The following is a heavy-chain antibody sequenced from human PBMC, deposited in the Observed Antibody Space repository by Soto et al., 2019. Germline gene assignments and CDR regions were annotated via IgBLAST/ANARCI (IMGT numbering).Heavy chain of an antibody. CDR1: GYSFTSYW. Sequence: GESLKISCKGSGYSFTSYWISWVRQMPGKGLEWMGRFDPSDSYTNYSPSFQGHVTISADKSISTAYLQWSSLKASDTAMYYCASPGIAAAGRAAENYYYYYGMDVSGQGTTVTVSS. J-gene: IGHJ6*02. CDR2: FDPSDSYT. V-gene: IGHV5-10-1*01. CDR3: ASPGIAAAGRAAENYYYYYGMDV. D-gene: IGHD6-13*01.